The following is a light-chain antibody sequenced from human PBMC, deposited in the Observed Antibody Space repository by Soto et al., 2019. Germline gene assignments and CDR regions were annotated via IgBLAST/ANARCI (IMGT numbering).Light chain of an antibody. J-gene: IGKJ1*01. V-gene: IGKV4-1*01. CDR2: WAS. CDR3: QQYYSTPRT. CDR1: QNVLYSSNNKNY. Sequence: DIVMTQSPDSLAVSLGERATINCKSSQNVLYSSNNKNYLAWYQQKPGHPPKLLMYWASTRESGVPDRFSGSGSGTDFTLTISRLQAEDVAVYYCQQYYSTPRTFGQGTKVEIK.